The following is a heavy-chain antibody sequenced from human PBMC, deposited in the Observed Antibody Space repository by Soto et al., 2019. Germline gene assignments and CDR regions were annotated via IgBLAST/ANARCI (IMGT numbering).Heavy chain of an antibody. D-gene: IGHD2-8*01. V-gene: IGHV3-11*01. CDR3: ARLVRLRPSRADYYCYMDV. CDR1: GFTFSDYY. J-gene: IGHJ6*03. CDR2: IRSIGTTV. Sequence: QVQLVESGGGLVKPGGSLRLSCAASGFTFSDYYMSWIRQAPGKGLEWVSYIRSIGTTVYYADSVKGRFTISRDNAKDSLYLQMNSRRAEDTAVYYCARLVRLRPSRADYYCYMDVWGKGTTVTVSS.